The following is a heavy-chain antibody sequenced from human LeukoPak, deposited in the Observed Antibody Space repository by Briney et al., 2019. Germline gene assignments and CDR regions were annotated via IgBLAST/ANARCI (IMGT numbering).Heavy chain of an antibody. Sequence: GASVKVSCKASGGTFSSYAISWVRQAPGRGLEWMGGIIPIFGTANYAQKFQGRVTITTDESTSTAYMELSSLRSEDTAVYYCASTISGSQYFQHWGQGTLVTVSS. CDR2: IIPIFGTA. D-gene: IGHD3-10*01. V-gene: IGHV1-69*05. CDR1: GGTFSSYA. CDR3: ASTISGSQYFQH. J-gene: IGHJ1*01.